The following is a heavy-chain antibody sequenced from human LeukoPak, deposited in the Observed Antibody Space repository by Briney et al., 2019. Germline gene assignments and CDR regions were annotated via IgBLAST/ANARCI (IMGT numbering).Heavy chain of an antibody. CDR1: GFTFSSYW. CDR3: ARPGNLIYFDY. J-gene: IGHJ4*02. D-gene: IGHD3-10*01. Sequence: PGGSLTLSCAASGFTFSSYWMSWVRQAPGKGLEWVANIKQGGSEKYYVDSVKGRFTISRDNAKNSLYLQMNRLRGEDTAVYYGARPGNLIYFDYWGQGTLVTVSS. CDR2: IKQGGSEK. V-gene: IGHV3-7*01.